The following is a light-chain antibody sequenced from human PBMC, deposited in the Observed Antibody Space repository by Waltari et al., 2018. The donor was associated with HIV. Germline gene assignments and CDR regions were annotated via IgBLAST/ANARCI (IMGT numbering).Light chain of an antibody. J-gene: IGLJ3*02. CDR1: ALPKQY. Sequence: SYELTQPPPVSVSSGQTARITCSGDALPKQYAYWYQQRPGQAPVLVIYKDTERPSGIPERFSGSSSGTTATLTIIGVQAQDEADYHCQSADSNASLWVFGGGTKLTVL. CDR2: KDT. CDR3: QSADSNASLWV. V-gene: IGLV3-25*03.